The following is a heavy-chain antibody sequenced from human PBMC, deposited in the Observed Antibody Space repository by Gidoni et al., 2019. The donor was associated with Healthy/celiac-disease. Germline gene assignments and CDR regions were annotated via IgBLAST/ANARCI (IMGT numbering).Heavy chain of an antibody. D-gene: IGHD2-15*01. CDR3: TSPILYCSGGSCSLYYYYGMDV. V-gene: IGHV3-49*04. CDR1: GFTFGDYA. CDR2: IRSKAYGGTT. J-gene: IGHJ6*02. Sequence: EVQLVESGGGLVQPGRSLRLSCTASGFTFGDYAMSWVRQAPGKGLEWVGFIRSKAYGGTTEYAASVKGRFTISRDDSKSIAYLQMNSLKTEDTAVYYCTSPILYCSGGSCSLYYYYGMDVWGQGTTVTVSS.